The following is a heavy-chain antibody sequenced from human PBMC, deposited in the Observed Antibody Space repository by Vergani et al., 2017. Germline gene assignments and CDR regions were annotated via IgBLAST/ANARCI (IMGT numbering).Heavy chain of an antibody. V-gene: IGHV3-48*04. D-gene: IGHD3-22*01. J-gene: IGHJ4*02. CDR2: ISSSGSTI. CDR1: GFTFSSYS. Sequence: EVQLVESGGGLVQPGGSLRLSCAASGFTFSSYSMNWVRQAPGKGLEWVSYISSSGSTIYYSDSVKGRFTISRDNAKNSLYLQMNSLRAEDTAVYYCAGVGGNVVSSGFGVDYGGEGTLVTVSS. CDR3: AGVGGNVVSSGFGVDY.